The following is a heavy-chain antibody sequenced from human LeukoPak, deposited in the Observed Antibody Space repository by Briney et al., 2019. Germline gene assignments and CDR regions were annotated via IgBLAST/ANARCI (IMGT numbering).Heavy chain of an antibody. CDR1: GGSFSGYY. D-gene: IGHD1-26*01. Sequence: SETLSLTCAVYGGSFSGYYWSWIRQPPGKGLEWIGEINHSGSTNYNPSLKSRVTISVDTSKNQFSLKLSSVTAADTAVYYCARRRIVGARWGGVDYWGQGTLVTVSS. V-gene: IGHV4-34*01. J-gene: IGHJ4*02. CDR2: INHSGST. CDR3: ARRRIVGARWGGVDY.